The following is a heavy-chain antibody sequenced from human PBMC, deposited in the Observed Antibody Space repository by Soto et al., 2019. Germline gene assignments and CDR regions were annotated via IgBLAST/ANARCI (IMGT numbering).Heavy chain of an antibody. CDR2: SYTDGST. V-gene: IGHV3-53*01. CDR1: RFTVSNNY. J-gene: IGHJ4*02. D-gene: IGHD2-8*01. CDR3: ATAYCTDGSSCGFDY. Sequence: PGGSLRFSCAASRFTVSNNYMSWVRQAPGKGLESVSVSYTDGSTSYADSVKGRFTISRDNPKNTLYLQMNSLRVEDTALYYCATAYCTDGSSCGFDYWGQGT.